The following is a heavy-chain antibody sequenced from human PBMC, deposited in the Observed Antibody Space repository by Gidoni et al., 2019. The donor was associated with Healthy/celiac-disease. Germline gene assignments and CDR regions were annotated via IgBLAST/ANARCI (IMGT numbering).Heavy chain of an antibody. D-gene: IGHD2-15*01. V-gene: IGHV3-23*01. CDR1: GFTFSSYA. CDR2: ISGSGGST. CDR3: AKSSRSGGSCYSSSWCYFDY. Sequence: EVQLLESGGGLVQPGGSLRLSCAASGFTFSSYAMSWVRQAPGKGLEWVSAISGSGGSTYYADAVKCRFTISRDNSKNTLYLQMNSLRAEDTAVYYCAKSSRSGGSCYSSSWCYFDYWGQGTLVTVSS. J-gene: IGHJ4*02.